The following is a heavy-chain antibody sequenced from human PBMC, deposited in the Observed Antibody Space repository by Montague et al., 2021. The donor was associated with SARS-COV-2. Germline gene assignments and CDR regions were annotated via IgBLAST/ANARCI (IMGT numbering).Heavy chain of an antibody. V-gene: IGHV3-7*01. Sequence: LRLSCAASGFTFSSYWMNWVRQAPGKGLEWVANIKQDGSEKYFVDSVKGRFTISRDNAQSSLYPQTNSLRAEDTAVYYCAREDYDILTGYYSPYYCYGMDVWGQGTTVTVSS. CDR1: GFTFSSYW. D-gene: IGHD3-9*01. CDR2: IKQDGSEK. CDR3: AREDYDILTGYYSPYYCYGMDV. J-gene: IGHJ6*02.